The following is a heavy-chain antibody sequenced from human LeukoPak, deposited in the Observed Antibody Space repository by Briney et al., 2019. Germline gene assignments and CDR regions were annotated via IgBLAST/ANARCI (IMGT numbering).Heavy chain of an antibody. CDR3: ARDNSVRDEAWWFNP. CDR2: ISPSGAST. CDR1: GYTFTSNY. D-gene: IGHD5-24*01. V-gene: IGHV1-46*01. J-gene: IGHJ5*02. Sequence: ASVKDSCKAFGYTFTSNYMHWVRQAPGQGPEWMGVISPSGASTTYAQKFQGRVTLTRDMSTSTDYLELSSLRSDDTAVYYCARDNSVRDEAWWFNPWGQGTLVTVSS.